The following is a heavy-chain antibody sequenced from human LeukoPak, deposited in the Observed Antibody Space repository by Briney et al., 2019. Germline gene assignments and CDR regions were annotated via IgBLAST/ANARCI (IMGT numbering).Heavy chain of an antibody. D-gene: IGHD5-24*01. CDR1: GFTFSSYS. CDR2: ISSSSDYI. Sequence: GGSLRLSCAASGFTFSSYSMNWVRQAPGKGLEWVSFISSSSDYIYYADTVKGRFTISRDNAKSSLYLQMNNLRAEHTPVYSCAKKMDDAFDIWGQGTMVTVSS. J-gene: IGHJ3*02. V-gene: IGHV3-21*01. CDR3: AKKMDDAFDI.